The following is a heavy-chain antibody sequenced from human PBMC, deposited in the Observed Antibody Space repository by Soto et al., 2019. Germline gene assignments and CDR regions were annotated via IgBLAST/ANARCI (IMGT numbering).Heavy chain of an antibody. V-gene: IGHV1-69*02. J-gene: IGHJ6*02. CDR1: GGTFSSYT. Sequence: GASVKVSCKASGGTFSSYTISWVRQAPGQGLEWMGRIIPILGIANYAQKFQGRVTITADKSTSTAYMELRSLRSDDTAVYYCARVEGYGMDVWGQGTTVTVSS. CDR2: IIPILGIA. CDR3: ARVEGYGMDV.